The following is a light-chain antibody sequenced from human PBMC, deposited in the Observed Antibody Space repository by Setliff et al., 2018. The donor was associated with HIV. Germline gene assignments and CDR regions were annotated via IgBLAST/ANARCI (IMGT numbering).Light chain of an antibody. CDR3: SSYAGSRTFDV. V-gene: IGLV2-23*02. J-gene: IGLJ1*01. Sequence: QSALAQPASVSGSPGQSITISCTGTNSDVGNYNLVSWYQQHPGRAPKLIIFEVNKRPSGVSNRFSGSRSGITASLTIFGLQAEDEADYYCSSYAGSRTFDVFGTGTKV. CDR1: NSDVGNYNL. CDR2: EVN.